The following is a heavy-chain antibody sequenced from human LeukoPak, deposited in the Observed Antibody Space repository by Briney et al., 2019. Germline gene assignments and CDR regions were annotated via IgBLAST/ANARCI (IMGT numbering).Heavy chain of an antibody. V-gene: IGHV1-2*02. D-gene: IGHD1-1*01. CDR2: ITLHSGDT. CDR3: AREAQLGLDN. J-gene: IGHJ1*01. CDR1: GHTLTVHY. Sequence: ASVRVSCKASGHTLTVHYIHWVRQGPGQGLEWLGWITLHSGDTHYAQKYQGRLTMTSDTSNRTAYMELSTQPFDDTAVYYCAREAQLGLDNWGQGTLVTVSS.